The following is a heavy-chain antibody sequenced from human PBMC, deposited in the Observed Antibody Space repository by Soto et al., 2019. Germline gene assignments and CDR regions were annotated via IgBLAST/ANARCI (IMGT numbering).Heavy chain of an antibody. CDR1: GFTVSNHY. D-gene: IGHD2-8*02. V-gene: IGHV3-53*01. Sequence: GESLKISCSASGFTVSNHYMTWVRQAPGKGLEWVSVIYSGGSRYYADSVKGRFAISRDHSKNTLYLQMNSLTAEDTAVYYCTRALPDFETTGHYIDYWGQGTLVTVSS. J-gene: IGHJ4*02. CDR2: IYSGGSR. CDR3: TRALPDFETTGHYIDY.